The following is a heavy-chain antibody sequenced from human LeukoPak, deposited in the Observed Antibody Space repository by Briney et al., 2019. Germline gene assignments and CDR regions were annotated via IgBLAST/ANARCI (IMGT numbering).Heavy chain of an antibody. D-gene: IGHD1-20*01. CDR2: IKEDGSEK. Sequence: GGSLRLSCAASGFTFSTYWMMWSRQARRKGLEWVANIKEDGSEKYYVDSVKGRFTISRDGAKNSLYLQMNSLRAEDTAVYYCARGLTVKDYWGQGTLVTVSS. CDR3: ARGLTVKDY. J-gene: IGHJ4*02. CDR1: GFTFSTYW. V-gene: IGHV3-7*01.